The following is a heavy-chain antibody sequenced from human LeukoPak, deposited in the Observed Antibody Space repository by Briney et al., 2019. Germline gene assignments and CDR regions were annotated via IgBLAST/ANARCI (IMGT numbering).Heavy chain of an antibody. V-gene: IGHV4-59*08. Sequence: PSETLSLTCTVSGGSISSYYWSWIRQPPGKGLEWIGYIYYSGSTNYNPSLKSRVTISVDTSKNQFSLKLSSVTAADTAVYYCATYDYGGAFDIWGQGTMVTVPP. J-gene: IGHJ3*02. D-gene: IGHD4-17*01. CDR1: GGSISSYY. CDR2: IYYSGST. CDR3: ATYDYGGAFDI.